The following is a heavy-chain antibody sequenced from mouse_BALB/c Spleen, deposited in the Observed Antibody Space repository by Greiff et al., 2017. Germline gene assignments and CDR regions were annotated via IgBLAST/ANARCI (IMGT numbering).Heavy chain of an antibody. Sequence: EVQRVESGGGLVKPGGSLKLSCAASGFTFSDYYMYWVRQTPEKRLEWVATISDGGSYTYYPDSVKGRFTISRDNAKNNLYLQMSSLKSEDTAMYYCARGGTWAWFAYWGQGTLVTVSA. CDR3: ARGGTWAWFAY. CDR1: GFTFSDYY. CDR2: ISDGGSYT. V-gene: IGHV5-4*02. J-gene: IGHJ3*01. D-gene: IGHD3-1*01.